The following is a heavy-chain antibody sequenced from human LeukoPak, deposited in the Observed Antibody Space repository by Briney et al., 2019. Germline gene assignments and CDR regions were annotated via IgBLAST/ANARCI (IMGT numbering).Heavy chain of an antibody. CDR3: AKVGDYYDSSGYRLQVFDY. V-gene: IGHV3-11*01. CDR1: GFTFSDYY. J-gene: IGHJ4*02. D-gene: IGHD3-22*01. Sequence: PGGSLRLSCAASGFTFSDYYMSWIRQAPGKGLEWVSYISSSGSTIYYADSVKGRFTISRDNSKNTLYLQMNSLRAEDTAVYYCAKVGDYYDSSGYRLQVFDYWGQGTLVTVSS. CDR2: ISSSGSTI.